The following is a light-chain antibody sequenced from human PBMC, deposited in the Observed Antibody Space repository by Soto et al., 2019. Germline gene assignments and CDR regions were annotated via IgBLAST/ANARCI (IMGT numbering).Light chain of an antibody. J-gene: IGKJ1*01. CDR2: GAS. CDR1: QSVSSND. Sequence: EIVLTPSLGTLSLYPGERATLSCRASQSVSSNDLGWYQQTPGQAHRLLIYGASNRATGIPARFSGSGSGTDFTLTISRLEPEDFAVYYCRQDRGSPWTFGQGTKVDIK. V-gene: IGKV3-20*01. CDR3: RQDRGSPWT.